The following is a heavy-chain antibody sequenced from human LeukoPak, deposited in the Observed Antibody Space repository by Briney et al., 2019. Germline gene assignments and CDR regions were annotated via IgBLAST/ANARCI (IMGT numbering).Heavy chain of an antibody. Sequence: ASVKVSCKASGYTFTGYYMHWVRQAPGQGLEWMGWINPNSGGTNYAQKFQGRVTMTRDTSISTAYMELSRLRSDDTAVYYCARDIVNHYYYYMDVWAKGPRSPSP. D-gene: IGHD1-26*01. J-gene: IGHJ6*03. CDR3: ARDIVNHYYYYMDV. V-gene: IGHV1-2*02. CDR2: INPNSGGT. CDR1: GYTFTGYY.